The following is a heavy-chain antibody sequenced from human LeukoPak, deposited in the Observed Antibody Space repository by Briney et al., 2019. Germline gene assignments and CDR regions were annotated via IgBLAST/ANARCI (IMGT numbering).Heavy chain of an antibody. Sequence: GGSLRLSCAASGFTFSSYGMHWVRQAPGKGLVWVSRINTDGSSTSYADSVKGRFTISRDNAKNTLYLQMNSLRAEDTAVYYCTRDSMVVAAFDYWGQGTLVTVSS. J-gene: IGHJ4*02. CDR2: INTDGSST. CDR1: GFTFSSYG. D-gene: IGHD2-15*01. V-gene: IGHV3-74*01. CDR3: TRDSMVVAAFDY.